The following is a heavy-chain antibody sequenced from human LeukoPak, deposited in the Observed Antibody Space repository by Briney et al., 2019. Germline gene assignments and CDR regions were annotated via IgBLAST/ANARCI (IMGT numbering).Heavy chain of an antibody. Sequence: GGSLRLSCAASGFTFSSYGMHWVRQAPGKGLEWVAVISYDGSNKYYADSEKGRFTISRDNSKNTLYLQMNSLRAEDTAVYYCATHGDNGTFDYWGQGTLVTVSS. CDR3: ATHGDNGTFDY. D-gene: IGHD4-17*01. CDR2: ISYDGSNK. J-gene: IGHJ4*02. CDR1: GFTFSSYG. V-gene: IGHV3-30*03.